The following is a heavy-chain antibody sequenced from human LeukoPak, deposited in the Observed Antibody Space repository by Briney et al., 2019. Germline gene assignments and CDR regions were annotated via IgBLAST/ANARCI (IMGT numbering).Heavy chain of an antibody. J-gene: IGHJ4*02. V-gene: IGHV5-51*01. CDR2: IYPDDSDT. CDR3: ARLGIVATIIDY. CDR1: GYTFTTYW. Sequence: GESLKISCAGSGYTFTTYWIAWVRQMPGRGLEWMGIIYPDDSDTRYSPSFQGQVTISADKSINTAYLQWSSLKASDTAMYYCARLGIVATIIDYWGQGTLVTVSS. D-gene: IGHD5-12*01.